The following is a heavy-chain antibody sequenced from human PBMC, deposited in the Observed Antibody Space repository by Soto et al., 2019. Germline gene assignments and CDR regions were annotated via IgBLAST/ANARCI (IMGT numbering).Heavy chain of an antibody. CDR1: GDSLSGYA. D-gene: IGHD3-9*01. CDR2: ITFRGVT. Sequence: SETLSLTCDVHGDSLSGYAWSWIRQPPGKGLEWIGEITFRGVTNYHPSLKSRLSMSVDTSKNRISLNVSSVTAADTAFYFCARKLEASIRHVEWFSYRWFDPWGPGTLVTVSS. CDR3: ARKLEASIRHVEWFSYRWFDP. V-gene: IGHV4-34*01. J-gene: IGHJ5*02.